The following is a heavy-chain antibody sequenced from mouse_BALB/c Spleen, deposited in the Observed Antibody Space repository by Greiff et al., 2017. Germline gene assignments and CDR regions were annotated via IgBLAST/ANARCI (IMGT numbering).Heavy chain of an antibody. CDR1: GYAFSSYW. Sequence: VKLMESGAELVRPGSSVKISCKASGYAFSSYWMNWVKQRPGQGLEWIGQIYPGDGDTNYNGKFKGKATLTADKSSSTAYMQLSSLTSEDSAVYFCARGYDGYYDAMDYWGQGTSVTVSS. V-gene: IGHV1-80*01. J-gene: IGHJ4*01. D-gene: IGHD2-3*01. CDR3: ARGYDGYYDAMDY. CDR2: IYPGDGDT.